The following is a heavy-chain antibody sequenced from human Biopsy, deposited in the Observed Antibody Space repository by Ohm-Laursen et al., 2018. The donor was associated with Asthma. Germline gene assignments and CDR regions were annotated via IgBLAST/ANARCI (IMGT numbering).Heavy chain of an antibody. CDR3: ARYRLDLLTGYYGPYFLDH. D-gene: IGHD3-9*01. V-gene: IGHV4-61*08. J-gene: IGHJ4*01. CDR1: GGSVSSRGYY. CDR2: VYYSGTT. Sequence: SETLSLTCGISGGSVSSRGYYWSWFRQPPGKGLEWIGFVYYSGTTNHNPSLTSRVTMTVDTSQNQFSLKLTSVTAADTAVYYCARYRLDLLTGYYGPYFLDHWGQGTLVTVSS.